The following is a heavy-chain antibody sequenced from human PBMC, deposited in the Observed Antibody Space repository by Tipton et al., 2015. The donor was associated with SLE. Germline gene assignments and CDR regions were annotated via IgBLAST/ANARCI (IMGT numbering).Heavy chain of an antibody. CDR3: ARDQAGSLDY. V-gene: IGHV4-28*03. CDR2: SGSSKCT. CDR1: GYSISSGYY. J-gene: IGHJ4*02. Sequence: TLSLTCAVSGYSISSGYYWGWIRQPPGKGLEWIGYSGSSKCTNCNPSLESRVTISVDTSKSQFSLKLNSVTAADTAVYYCARDQAGSLDYWGQGTLVTVSS.